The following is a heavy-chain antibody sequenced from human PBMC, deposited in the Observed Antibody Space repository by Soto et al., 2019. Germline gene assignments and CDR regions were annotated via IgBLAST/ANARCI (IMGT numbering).Heavy chain of an antibody. CDR3: ASVTSAAGAHGNYFDY. Sequence: QVQLVESGGGVVQPGRSLRLSCAASGVTFSSYGMHWVRQAPGKGLEWIAVIWYDGSNKYYADSVKGRFTISRDNSNNTLYLKMKSQRAENSAVYYCASVTSAAGAHGNYFDYWGQGTLVTGSS. J-gene: IGHJ4*02. V-gene: IGHV3-33*01. D-gene: IGHD6-13*01. CDR1: GVTFSSYG. CDR2: IWYDGSNK.